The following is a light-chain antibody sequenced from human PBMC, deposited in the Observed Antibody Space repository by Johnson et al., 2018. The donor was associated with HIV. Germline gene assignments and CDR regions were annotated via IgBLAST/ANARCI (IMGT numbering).Light chain of an antibody. V-gene: IGLV1-51*02. Sequence: QSVLTQPPSVSAAPGQKVTVSCSGSSSNIGTNYVSWYQHLPGTAPKLLIYENNKRPSGIPDRFSGSKSGTSATLGITGLQTGDEADYSCGTGDSSLSAHYVFGTGTKVTVL. CDR2: ENN. CDR3: GTGDSSLSAHYV. J-gene: IGLJ1*01. CDR1: SSNIGTNY.